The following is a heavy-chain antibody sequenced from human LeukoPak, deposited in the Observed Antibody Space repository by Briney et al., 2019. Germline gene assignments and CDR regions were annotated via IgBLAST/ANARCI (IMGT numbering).Heavy chain of an antibody. CDR2: ISGSAGNT. J-gene: IGHJ4*02. CDR3: AKADSFYSAMVYFDY. V-gene: IGHV3-23*01. Sequence: GGSLRLSCAASGFTFSSYAMSWVRQAPGKGLEWVSAISGSAGNTYYAASVKGRFTISRDNSKNTLYLQMNSLRVEDTAVYYCAKADSFYSAMVYFDYWGQGALVTVSS. CDR1: GFTFSSYA. D-gene: IGHD5-18*01.